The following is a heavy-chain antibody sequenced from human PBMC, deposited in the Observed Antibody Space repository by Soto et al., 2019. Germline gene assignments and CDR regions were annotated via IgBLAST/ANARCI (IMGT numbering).Heavy chain of an antibody. CDR3: ARVSSSIVVVPDYGMDV. CDR1: GYTFISHG. J-gene: IGHJ6*02. Sequence: ASVKVSCKVSGYTFISHGISWVRQAPGQGLEWMGWISGKNGNTKYAQEVQGRVTLTTDTSTSTAYMELRSLRSDDTAVYYCARVSSSIVVVPDYGMDVWGQGTTVTVSS. CDR2: ISGKNGNT. D-gene: IGHD2-15*01. V-gene: IGHV1-18*04.